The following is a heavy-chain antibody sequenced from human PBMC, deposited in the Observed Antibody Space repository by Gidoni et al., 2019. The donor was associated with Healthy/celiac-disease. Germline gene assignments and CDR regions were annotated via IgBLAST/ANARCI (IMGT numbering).Heavy chain of an antibody. J-gene: IGHJ4*02. Sequence: QVQLQESGPGLVKPSQTLSLTCTVSCGSISSGSYYWSWSRQPAGKGLEWIGRIHTSESTNYNPSLKSRVTMSVDTSKTQFSLKLSSVTAADTAVYYCARDRDGPGDYWGQGTLVTVSS. V-gene: IGHV4-61*02. CDR2: IHTSEST. CDR1: CGSISSGSYY. CDR3: ARDRDGPGDY.